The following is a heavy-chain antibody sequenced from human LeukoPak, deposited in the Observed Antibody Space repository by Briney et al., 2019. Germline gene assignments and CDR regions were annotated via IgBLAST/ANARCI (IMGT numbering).Heavy chain of an antibody. CDR2: ISSNGGST. CDR1: GFTFSSYA. V-gene: IGHV3-64D*06. Sequence: GGSLRLSCSASGFTFSSYAMHWVRQAPGKGLEYVSAISSNGGSTYYADSVKGRSTISRDNSKNTLYLQMSSLRAEDTAVYYCVKGGRVMITFGGVIEPTYFDYWGQGTLVTVSS. J-gene: IGHJ4*02. CDR3: VKGGRVMITFGGVIEPTYFDY. D-gene: IGHD3-16*02.